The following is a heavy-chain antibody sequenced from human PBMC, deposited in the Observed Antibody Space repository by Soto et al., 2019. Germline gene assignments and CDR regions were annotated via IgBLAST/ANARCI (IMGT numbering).Heavy chain of an antibody. CDR3: AREESLLWFDP. Sequence: GGSLRLSCAASGFTFSNYEMNWVRQAPGKGLEWLSYISSSSSTRYYADSVKGRFTISRDNAKNLLYLQMNSLRGEDTAVYYCAREESLLWFDPWGQGTLVTVSS. V-gene: IGHV3-48*03. D-gene: IGHD2-15*01. J-gene: IGHJ5*02. CDR2: ISSSSSTR. CDR1: GFTFSNYE.